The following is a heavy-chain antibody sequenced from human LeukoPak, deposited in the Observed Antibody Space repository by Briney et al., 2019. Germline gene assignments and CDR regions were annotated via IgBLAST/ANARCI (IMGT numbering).Heavy chain of an antibody. J-gene: IGHJ2*01. CDR3: ARVGDHYHWNLDL. D-gene: IGHD3-10*01. CDR1: GFTISTKY. CDR2: IHSGGTT. V-gene: IGHV3-53*01. Sequence: PGGSLRLSCAASGFTISTKYMNWVRQAPGKGLDWVSIIHSGGTTYYADSVKGRFTISRDTSKNTVSLQMNSLRAEDTAVYFRARVGDHYHWNLDLWGRGTLVTVSS.